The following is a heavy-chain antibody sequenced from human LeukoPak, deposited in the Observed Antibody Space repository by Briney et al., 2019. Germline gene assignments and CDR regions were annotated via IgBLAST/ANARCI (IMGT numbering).Heavy chain of an antibody. CDR1: GGSISSYY. J-gene: IGHJ6*03. D-gene: IGHD3-16*01. V-gene: IGHV4-59*01. CDR3: ARVNYDYVWGTLYYYYMDV. CDR2: IYYSGST. Sequence: SETLSLTCTVSGGSISSYYWSWIRQPPGKGLEWIGYIYYSGSTNYNPPLKSRVTMSVDTSKNQFSLKLSSVTAADTAVYYCARVNYDYVWGTLYYYYMDVWGKGTTVTISS.